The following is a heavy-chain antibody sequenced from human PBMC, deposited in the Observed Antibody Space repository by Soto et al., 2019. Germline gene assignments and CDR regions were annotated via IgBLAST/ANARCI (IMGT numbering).Heavy chain of an antibody. V-gene: IGHV1-18*01. CDR2: ISAYNGNT. CDR3: SREVIALADNKDDAFDI. Sequence: ASVKISCKASGYTFTSYGISWVRQAPGQGLEWMGWISAYNGNTNYAQKLQGRVTMTTDTSTSTAYMELRSLRSDDTAVYYCSREVIALADNKDDAFDIWGQGTMVTVSS. D-gene: IGHD6-19*01. J-gene: IGHJ3*02. CDR1: GYTFTSYG.